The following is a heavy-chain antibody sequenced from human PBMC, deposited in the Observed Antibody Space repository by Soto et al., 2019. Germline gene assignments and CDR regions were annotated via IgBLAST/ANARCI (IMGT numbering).Heavy chain of an antibody. CDR2: ISSSSYTI. CDR3: ARELEYCSNGVCFPYFDS. Sequence: EVQLEESGGGLVQPGGSLRLSCAASGFSFRSYSMNWVRQAPGKGLEWVSDISSSSYTIYYADSVKGRFTISRDNAKNSLSLQMDSLRAEDTAVYYCARELEYCSNGVCFPYFDSWGQGTLVTVSS. CDR1: GFSFRSYS. V-gene: IGHV3-48*04. D-gene: IGHD2-8*01. J-gene: IGHJ4*02.